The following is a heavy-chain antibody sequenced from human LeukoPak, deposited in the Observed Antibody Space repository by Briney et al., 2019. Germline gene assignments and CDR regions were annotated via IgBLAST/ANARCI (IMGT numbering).Heavy chain of an antibody. D-gene: IGHD3-3*01. CDR1: GYTFTGYY. Sequence: ASVKVSCKASGYTFTGYYMHWVRQAPGQGLERMGWINPNSGGTNYAQKFQGRVTMTRDTSISTAYMELSRLRSDDTAVYYCARDLSYYDFWSGYLRDYWGQGTLVTVSS. V-gene: IGHV1-2*02. CDR3: ARDLSYYDFWSGYLRDY. J-gene: IGHJ4*02. CDR2: INPNSGGT.